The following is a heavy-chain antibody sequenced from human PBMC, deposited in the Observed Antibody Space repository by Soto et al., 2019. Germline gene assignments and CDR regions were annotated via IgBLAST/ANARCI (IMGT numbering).Heavy chain of an antibody. CDR2: VYARGAT. CDR1: GASITSHY. D-gene: IGHD4-17*01. J-gene: IGHJ6*02. V-gene: IGHV4-4*07. CDR3: ARSPGDDFFYYGMDV. Sequence: QVELQESGPGLVKPSETLSLTCSVSGASITSHYWNWIRQSAGEGLQWIGRVYARGATNYNPSLKSRVTISGDTSKNQFSLKLTSVTAADTAVYYCARSPGDDFFYYGMDVWGHGTTVTVSS.